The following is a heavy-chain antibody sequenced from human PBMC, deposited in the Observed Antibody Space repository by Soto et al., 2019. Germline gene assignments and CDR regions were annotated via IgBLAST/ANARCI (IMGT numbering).Heavy chain of an antibody. D-gene: IGHD6-13*01. Sequence: EVQLLESGGGLVQPGGSLRLSCAASGFTFSSYAMSWVRQAPGKGLEWVSAISGSGGSTYYADSVKGRFTISRDNPKNPLYLRRNSLRAEDTAVYYCAKDRGGQQLYGWFDPWGQGTLVTVSS. CDR2: ISGSGGST. CDR1: GFTFSSYA. CDR3: AKDRGGQQLYGWFDP. V-gene: IGHV3-23*01. J-gene: IGHJ5*02.